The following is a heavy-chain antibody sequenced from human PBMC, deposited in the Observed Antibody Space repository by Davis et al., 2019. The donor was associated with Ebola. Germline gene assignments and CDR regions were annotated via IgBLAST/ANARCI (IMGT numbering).Heavy chain of an antibody. J-gene: IGHJ5*01. D-gene: IGHD3-9*01. CDR3: ARVNAVTGYSRFDS. CDR1: GYTFTSYG. Sequence: AASVKVSCKASGYTFTSYGISWVRQAPGQRLEWMGWINAGNGNTKYSQKFQGRVTITRDTSASTAYMELSSLRSEDTAVYHCARVNAVTGYSRFDSWGQGTLVTVSS. CDR2: INAGNGNT. V-gene: IGHV1-3*01.